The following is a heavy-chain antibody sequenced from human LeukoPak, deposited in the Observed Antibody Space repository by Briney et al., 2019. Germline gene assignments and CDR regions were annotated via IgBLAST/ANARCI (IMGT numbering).Heavy chain of an antibody. CDR1: GYTFIDYW. Sequence: ASVKVSCKASGYTFIDYWIHWVRQAPGQGLEWMGRIDRNTGDTTSAQKFQGRVTMTRDTSISTVYLDLSGLGSDDTAVYYCARDAPHQRFDYWGQGTLVTVSS. CDR2: IDRNTGDT. V-gene: IGHV1-2*02. J-gene: IGHJ4*02. CDR3: ARDAPHQRFDY.